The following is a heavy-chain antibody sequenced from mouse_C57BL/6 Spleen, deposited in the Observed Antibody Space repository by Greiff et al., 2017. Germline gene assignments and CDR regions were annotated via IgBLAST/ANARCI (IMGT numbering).Heavy chain of an antibody. CDR2: IYPGDGDT. D-gene: IGHD2-4*01. Sequence: QVPLKESGAELVKPGASVKISCKASGYAFSSYWMNWVKQRPGKGLEWIGQIYPGDGDTNYNGKFKGKATLTADKSSSTAYMQLSSLTSEDSAVYFCARGGLIYYDYFPFDYWGQGTTLTVSS. CDR3: ARGGLIYYDYFPFDY. J-gene: IGHJ2*01. CDR1: GYAFSSYW. V-gene: IGHV1-80*01.